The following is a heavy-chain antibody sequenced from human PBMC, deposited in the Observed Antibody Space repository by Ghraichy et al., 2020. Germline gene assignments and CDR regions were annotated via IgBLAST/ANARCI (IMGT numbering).Heavy chain of an antibody. CDR1: GYTFTSYY. CDR3: ARWIAVAGNDY. CDR2: INPSGGST. Sequence: SCKASGYTFTSYYMHWVRQAPGQGLEWMGIINPSGGSTSYAQNFQGRVTMTRDTSTSTVYMELSSLRSEDTAVYYCARWIAVAGNDYWGQGTLVTVSS. V-gene: IGHV1-46*01. J-gene: IGHJ4*02. D-gene: IGHD6-19*01.